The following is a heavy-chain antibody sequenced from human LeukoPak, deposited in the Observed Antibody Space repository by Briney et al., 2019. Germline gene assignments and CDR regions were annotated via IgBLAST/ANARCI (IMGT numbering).Heavy chain of an antibody. Sequence: SETLSLTCAVSGGSFSGYYWSWIRQPPAKGLDWMGEVKHSGSTNYNPSLKSRVTISVDTSKNQLSLKLSSVTAADTAVYYCARERGFDSSGYLNWFDPWGQGTLVTVSS. J-gene: IGHJ5*02. CDR2: VKHSGST. D-gene: IGHD3-22*01. V-gene: IGHV4-34*01. CDR3: ARERGFDSSGYLNWFDP. CDR1: GGSFSGYY.